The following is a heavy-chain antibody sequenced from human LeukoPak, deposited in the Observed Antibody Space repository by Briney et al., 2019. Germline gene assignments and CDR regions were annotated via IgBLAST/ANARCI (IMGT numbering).Heavy chain of an antibody. D-gene: IGHD2-15*01. CDR2: INPNSGGT. CDR3: ARDPQDCSGGSCYAGLYYMDV. CDR1: GYTFTGYY. V-gene: IGHV1-2*02. J-gene: IGHJ6*03. Sequence: ASVKVSCNASGYTFTGYYMHWVRQAPGQGLEWMGWINPNSGGTNYAQKFQGRVTMTRDTSISTAYMELSRLRSDDTAVYYCARDPQDCSGGSCYAGLYYMDVWGKGTTVTVSS.